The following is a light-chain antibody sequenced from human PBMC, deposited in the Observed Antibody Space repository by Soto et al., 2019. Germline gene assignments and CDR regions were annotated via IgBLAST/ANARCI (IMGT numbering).Light chain of an antibody. CDR2: SNY. CDR3: AAWDASLNGYV. J-gene: IGLJ1*01. Sequence: QPVLTQPPSASATPGQRVTISCSGSSSNIGSKTVNCYQQLPGTAPKLLIYSNYQRPSGVPDRFSGSKSDTSASLAISGLQSEEEVDYYCAAWDASLNGYVFGTGTKLTVL. V-gene: IGLV1-44*01. CDR1: SSNIGSKT.